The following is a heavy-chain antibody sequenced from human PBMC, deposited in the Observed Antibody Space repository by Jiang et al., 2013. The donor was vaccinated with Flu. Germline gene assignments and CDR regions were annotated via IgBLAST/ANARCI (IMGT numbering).Heavy chain of an antibody. CDR3: ARIYSSSWYGASDLLPPDY. J-gene: IGHJ4*02. Sequence: KPSETLSLTCTVSGGSISSYYWGWIRQPPGKGLEWIGYISYSGSTNYNPSLKSRVTISVDTSKNQFSLRLSSVTAADTAVYYCARIYSSSWYGASDLLPPDYWGQGTLVTVSS. CDR1: GGSISSYY. V-gene: IGHV4-59*13. CDR2: ISYSGST. D-gene: IGHD6-13*01.